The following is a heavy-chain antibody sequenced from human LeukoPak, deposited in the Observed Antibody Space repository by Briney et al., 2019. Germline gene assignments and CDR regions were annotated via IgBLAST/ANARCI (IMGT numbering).Heavy chain of an antibody. J-gene: IGHJ4*02. Sequence: SVKVSCKASGYTFTSYYMHWVRQAPGQGLEWMGRIIPIFGTANYAQKFQGRVTITTDESTSTAYMELSSLRSEDTAVYYCARDRYCTNGVCYQYYWGQGTLVTVSS. D-gene: IGHD2-8*01. CDR1: GYTFTSYY. V-gene: IGHV1-69*05. CDR2: IIPIFGTA. CDR3: ARDRYCTNGVCYQYY.